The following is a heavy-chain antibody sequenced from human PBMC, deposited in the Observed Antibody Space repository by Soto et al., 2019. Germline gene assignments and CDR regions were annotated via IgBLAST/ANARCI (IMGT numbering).Heavy chain of an antibody. V-gene: IGHV3-33*01. CDR1: GFTFSSYG. CDR2: IWYDGSNK. CDR3: ASSYGDYGSWYFDL. Sequence: QVQLVESGGGVVQPGRSLRLSCAASGFTFSSYGMHWVRQAPGKGLEGVAVIWYDGSNKYYADSGKGRFTISRANSKNALDLQMNSLRAEATAVYYCASSYGDYGSWYFDLWGRGTLVTVSS. D-gene: IGHD4-17*01. J-gene: IGHJ2*01.